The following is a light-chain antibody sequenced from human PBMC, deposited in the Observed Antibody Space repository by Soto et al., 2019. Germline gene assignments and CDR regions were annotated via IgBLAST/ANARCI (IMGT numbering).Light chain of an antibody. CDR3: SSYAGTHIV. CDR2: DVS. Sequence: QSVLTQPPSVSAAPGQKVTISCSGSSSNIGNNYVSWYQQHPDKAPKLMIYDVSQRPSGVPDRFSGSKSGNTASLTVSGLQAEDEADYYCSSYAGTHIVFGTGTKVTVL. V-gene: IGLV2-8*01. J-gene: IGLJ1*01. CDR1: SSNIGNNY.